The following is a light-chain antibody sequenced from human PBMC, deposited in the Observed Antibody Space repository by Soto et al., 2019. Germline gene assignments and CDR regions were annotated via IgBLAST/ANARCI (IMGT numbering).Light chain of an antibody. CDR1: QGISND. CDR3: QKYNSAPRT. CDR2: AAS. J-gene: IGKJ1*01. V-gene: IGKV1-27*01. Sequence: DIQMTQSPSSLSASEGDRVTITCRASQGISNDLAWYQQKPGKVPKLLIYAASTLQSGVPSRFSGSGSGTDFTLTISSQQPEDVATYYCQKYNSAPRTFGQGTKVEIK.